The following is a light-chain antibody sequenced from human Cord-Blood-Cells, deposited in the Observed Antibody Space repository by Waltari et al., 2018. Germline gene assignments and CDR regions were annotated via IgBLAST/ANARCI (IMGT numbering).Light chain of an antibody. CDR3: CSYAGSYTYV. V-gene: IGLV1-40*01. CDR1: SSNIGAGYD. CDR2: GNS. J-gene: IGLJ1*01. Sequence: QSVLTQPPSVSGAPGQRVTISCTGSSSNIGAGYDVHWYQQLPGTAPNLLIYGNSTRPSGVPDRFSGSKSGTSASLAITGLQAEDEADYYCCSYAGSYTYVFGTGTKVTVL.